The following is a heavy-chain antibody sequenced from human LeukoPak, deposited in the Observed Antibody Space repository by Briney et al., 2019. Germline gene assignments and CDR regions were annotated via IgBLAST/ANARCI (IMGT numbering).Heavy chain of an antibody. Sequence: ASVKVSCKASGYTFTSYAMHWVRQAPGQRLEWMGWINAGNGNTKYSQKFQGRVTITRDTSASTAYMELSSLRSEDTAVYYCARAYGSGSYSYYYGMDVWGQGTMVTVSS. CDR2: INAGNGNT. CDR1: GYTFTSYA. J-gene: IGHJ6*02. CDR3: ARAYGSGSYSYYYGMDV. V-gene: IGHV1-3*01. D-gene: IGHD3-10*01.